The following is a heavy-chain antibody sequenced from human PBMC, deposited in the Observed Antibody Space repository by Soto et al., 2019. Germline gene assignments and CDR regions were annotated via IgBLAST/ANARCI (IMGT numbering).Heavy chain of an antibody. D-gene: IGHD1-26*01. CDR1: GGSISSYY. CDR3: ARRYGGNFDY. V-gene: IGHV4-59*01. Sequence: PSETLSLTCTVSGGSISSYYWSWIRQPPGKGLEWIGYIYYSGSTNYNPSLKSRVTISVDTSKNQFSLKLTSVTAADTPVYYCARRYGGNFDYWGQGTLVPVSP. J-gene: IGHJ4*02. CDR2: IYYSGST.